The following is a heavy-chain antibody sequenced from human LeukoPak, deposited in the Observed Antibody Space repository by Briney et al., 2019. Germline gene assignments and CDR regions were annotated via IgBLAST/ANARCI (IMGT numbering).Heavy chain of an antibody. CDR1: GVTFSSYS. D-gene: IGHD1-1*01. J-gene: IGHJ4*02. CDR3: ARVQLGDFDY. Sequence: GGSLRLSCAASGVTFSSYSMNWVRQAPGKGLEWVSSISSSSSYIYYADSVKGRFTISRDNAKNSLYLQMNSLRAEDTAVYYCARVQLGDFDYWGQGTLVTVSS. V-gene: IGHV3-21*01. CDR2: ISSSSSYI.